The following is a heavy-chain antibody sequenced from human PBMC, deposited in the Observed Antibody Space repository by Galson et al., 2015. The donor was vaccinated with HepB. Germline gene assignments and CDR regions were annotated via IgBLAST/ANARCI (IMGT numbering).Heavy chain of an antibody. CDR1: GFTFSNSW. CDR2: ISSSSTYI. V-gene: IGHV3-21*01. Sequence: SLRLSCAASGFTFSNSWMHWVRQAPGKGLEWVSSISSSSTYIYYADSVKGRFTISRDNAKNSLYLQMNSLRAEDTAVYYCASSPIYYYDSSGYYPNWGQGTLVTVSS. D-gene: IGHD3-22*01. CDR3: ASSPIYYYDSSGYYPN. J-gene: IGHJ4*02.